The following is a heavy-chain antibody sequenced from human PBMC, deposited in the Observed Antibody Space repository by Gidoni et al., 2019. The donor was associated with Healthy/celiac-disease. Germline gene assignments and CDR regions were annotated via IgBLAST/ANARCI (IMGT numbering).Heavy chain of an antibody. J-gene: IGHJ4*02. V-gene: IGHV3-21*01. Sequence: EVQLVESGGGLVKPGGSLRLSCAASGFTFSSYSMNWVRQAPGKGLEWVSSISSSSSYIYYADSVKGRFTISRDNAKNSLYLQMNSLRAEDTAVYYCARARGRIAVAGTMADYWGQGTLVTVSS. D-gene: IGHD6-19*01. CDR3: ARARGRIAVAGTMADY. CDR1: GFTFSSYS. CDR2: ISSSSSYI.